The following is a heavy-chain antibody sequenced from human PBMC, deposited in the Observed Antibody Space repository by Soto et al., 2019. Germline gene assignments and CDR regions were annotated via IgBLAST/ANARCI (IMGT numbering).Heavy chain of an antibody. CDR1: GFSLTTRGVG. J-gene: IGHJ4*02. V-gene: IGHV2-5*02. Sequence: QITLKESGPPLVKPTQTLTLTCTFSGFSLTTRGVGVGWIRQPPGKALEWLALIYWDDDEGYSPSLKSRLTIPXDXXKTQVVLTMINMDPVDTATYYCAHRPRGYSYHFDYWGQGTLVTVSS. CDR2: IYWDDDE. CDR3: AHRPRGYSYHFDY. D-gene: IGHD5-18*01.